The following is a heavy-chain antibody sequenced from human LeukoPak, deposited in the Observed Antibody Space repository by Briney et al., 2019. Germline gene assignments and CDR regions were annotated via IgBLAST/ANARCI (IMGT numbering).Heavy chain of an antibody. Sequence: GGSLRLSCAASGFTFSSYTMSWVRQAPGKGLEWVSTITTSDGNTYYADSVKGRFTVSRDNAKNSLYLQMNSLRAEDTAVYYCARANIGYSYGYRFRYGMDVWGQGTTVTVSS. CDR3: ARANIGYSYGYRFRYGMDV. CDR1: GFTFSSYT. J-gene: IGHJ6*02. V-gene: IGHV3-23*01. CDR2: ITTSDGNT. D-gene: IGHD5-18*01.